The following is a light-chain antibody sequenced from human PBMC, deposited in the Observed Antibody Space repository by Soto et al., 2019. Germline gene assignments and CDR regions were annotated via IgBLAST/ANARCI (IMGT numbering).Light chain of an antibody. CDR2: GNS. CDR1: SSNIGAGYN. CDR3: CSYTSGTSV. J-gene: IGLJ1*01. Sequence: QSVLTQPPSVSGAPGQRVTISCTGSSSNIGAGYNVHWYQQLPGAAPKLLISGNSNRPSGVPDRFSGSKSGTSASLAITGLQAEDEADYYCCSYTSGTSVFGTGTKVTV. V-gene: IGLV1-40*01.